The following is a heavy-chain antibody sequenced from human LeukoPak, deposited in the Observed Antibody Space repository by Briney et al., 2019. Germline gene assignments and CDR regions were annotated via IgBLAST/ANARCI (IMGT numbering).Heavy chain of an antibody. CDR2: ISGSGGST. CDR3: ARETRQAGYCSGGSCYRNYYYMDV. CDR1: GFTFSSYA. J-gene: IGHJ6*03. Sequence: PGGSLRLSCAASGFTFSSYAMSWVRQAQGKGLEWVSAISGSGGSTYYADSVKGRFTISRDNSKNTLYLQMNSLRAEDTAVYYCARETRQAGYCSGGSCYRNYYYMDVWGKGTTVTVSS. D-gene: IGHD2-15*01. V-gene: IGHV3-23*01.